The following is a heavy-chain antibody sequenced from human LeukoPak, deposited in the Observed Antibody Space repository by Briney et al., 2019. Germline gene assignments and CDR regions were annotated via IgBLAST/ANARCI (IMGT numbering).Heavy chain of an antibody. CDR2: IVVGSGNI. D-gene: IGHD6-13*01. Sequence: SVKVSCKASGFTFTSSAVQWVRQARGQRLEWIGWIVVGSGNINYAQKFQERVTITRDMSTSTAYMELSSLRSEDTAVYYCAAVPKGPQPGIAAAIDYWGQGTLVTVSS. V-gene: IGHV1-58*01. J-gene: IGHJ4*02. CDR3: AAVPKGPQPGIAAAIDY. CDR1: GFTFTSSA.